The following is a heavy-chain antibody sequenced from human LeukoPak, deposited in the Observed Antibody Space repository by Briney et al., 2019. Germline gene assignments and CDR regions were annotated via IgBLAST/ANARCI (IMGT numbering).Heavy chain of an antibody. D-gene: IGHD3-22*01. J-gene: IGHJ1*01. V-gene: IGHV4-4*02. CDR2: IYHSGST. CDR3: ARDYSDNSDYSPYTFQH. Sequence: PSDTLSLTCAISGGSISSSNWWSCVRQSPGKGLEWIGEIYHSGSTNYNPSLKSRVTISVDKSKNQFSLKLSSVTAADTAVYYCARDYSDNSDYSPYTFQHWGQGTLVTVSS. CDR1: GGSISSSNW.